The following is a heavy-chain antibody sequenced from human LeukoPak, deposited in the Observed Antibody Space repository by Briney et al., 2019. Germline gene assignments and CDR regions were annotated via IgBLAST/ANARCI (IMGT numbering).Heavy chain of an antibody. CDR3: AREVVGGYYDSSGYSILGY. CDR2: INPNSGGT. CDR1: GYTFTGYY. J-gene: IGHJ4*02. Sequence: ASVKVSCKASGYTFTGYYMHWVRQAPGQGLEWMGWINPNSGGTNYAQKFQGWVTMTRDTSISTAYMELSRLRSDDTAVYYCAREVVGGYYDSSGYSILGYWGQGTLVTVSS. V-gene: IGHV1-2*04. D-gene: IGHD3-22*01.